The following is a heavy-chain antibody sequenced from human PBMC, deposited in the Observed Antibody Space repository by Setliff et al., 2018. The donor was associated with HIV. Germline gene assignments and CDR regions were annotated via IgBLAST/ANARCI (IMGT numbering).Heavy chain of an antibody. CDR1: GFTFSSYW. D-gene: IGHD6-13*01. CDR3: ARSDSSSWYIEYFQH. CDR2: IKQDGSEK. V-gene: IGHV3-7*01. J-gene: IGHJ1*01. Sequence: GGSLRLSCAASGFTFSSYWMSWVRQAPGKGLEWVANIKQDGSEKYYVDSVKGRFTISRDNAKNSLYLQMNSLRAEDTAVYYCARSDSSSWYIEYFQHWGQGTLVTVSS.